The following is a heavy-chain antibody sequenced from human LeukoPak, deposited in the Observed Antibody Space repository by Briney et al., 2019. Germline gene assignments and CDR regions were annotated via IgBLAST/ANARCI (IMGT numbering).Heavy chain of an antibody. CDR1: GFTFSSYS. CDR2: ISSSSSYI. D-gene: IGHD1-1*01. J-gene: IGHJ3*02. CDR3: ARDEREDAFDI. Sequence: GGSLRLSCAASGFTFSSYSMNWVRQAPGKGLEWVSSISSSSSYIYYADSVKGRFTISRDNAKNSLYLQMNSLRAEDTAVYYCARDEREDAFDIWGQGTMVTVSS. V-gene: IGHV3-21*01.